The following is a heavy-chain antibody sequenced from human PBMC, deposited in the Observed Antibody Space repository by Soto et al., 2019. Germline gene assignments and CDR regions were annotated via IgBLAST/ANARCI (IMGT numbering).Heavy chain of an antibody. Sequence: SETLSLTCTVSGGSISSDDYYWSWIRQPPGKGLEWIGYIYYSGRTAYNPSLKSRLIISIDTSKNQFSLNLNSVSGADTAVYYCARELSNSPDYFDYWAREPWSPSP. CDR2: IYYSGRT. J-gene: IGHJ4*02. CDR3: ARELSNSPDYFDY. CDR1: GGSISSDDYY. V-gene: IGHV4-30-4*01. D-gene: IGHD6-6*01.